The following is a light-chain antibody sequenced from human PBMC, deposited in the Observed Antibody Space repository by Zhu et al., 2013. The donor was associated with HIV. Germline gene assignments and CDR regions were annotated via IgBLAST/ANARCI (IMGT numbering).Light chain of an antibody. V-gene: IGKV3-15*01. J-gene: IGKJ4*01. CDR3: QQYNNWPPLT. Sequence: IVLTQSPGTLSLSPGERATLSCGASQSVGSTFLAWYQQKPGQAPRLLIYGTSTRATGIPARFSGSGSGTAFTLTISRLRSEDFAVYYCQQYNNWPPLTFGGGTKVEIK. CDR1: QSVGST. CDR2: GTS.